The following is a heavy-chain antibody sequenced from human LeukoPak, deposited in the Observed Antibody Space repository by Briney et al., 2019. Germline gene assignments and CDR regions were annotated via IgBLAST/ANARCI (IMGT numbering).Heavy chain of an antibody. CDR3: ARDSKLLWFGELFNHYYYYGMDV. V-gene: IGHV4-30-4*01. J-gene: IGHJ6*04. CDR2: IYYSGST. Sequence: PSETLSLTCTVSGGSISSGDYYWSWIRQPPGKGLEWIGYIYYSGSTYYNPSLKSRVTISVDTSKNQFSLKLSSVTAADTAVYYCARDSKLLWFGELFNHYYYYGMDVWGKGTTVTVSS. CDR1: GGSISSGDYY. D-gene: IGHD3-10*01.